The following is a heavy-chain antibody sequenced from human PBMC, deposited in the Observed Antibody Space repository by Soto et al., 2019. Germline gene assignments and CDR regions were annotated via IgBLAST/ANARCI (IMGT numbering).Heavy chain of an antibody. CDR2: ISAYNGNT. Sequence: VASVKVSCKASGYTFTSYGISWVRQAPGQGLEWMGWISAYNGNTNYAQKLQGRVTMTTDTSTSTAYMELRSLGSDDTAVYYCARVSYSYGLGLWFDPWGQGTLVTVSS. CDR1: GYTFTSYG. D-gene: IGHD5-18*01. J-gene: IGHJ5*02. CDR3: ARVSYSYGLGLWFDP. V-gene: IGHV1-18*01.